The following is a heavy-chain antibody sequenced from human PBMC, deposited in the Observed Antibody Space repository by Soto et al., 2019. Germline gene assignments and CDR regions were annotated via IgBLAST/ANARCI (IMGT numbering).Heavy chain of an antibody. CDR1: GYTSTNLD. J-gene: IGHJ4*02. CDR2: INPNSDT. CDR3: XXXXPXXXXTS. Sequence: QVQLVQSGAEVKKPGASVKVSCKASGYTSTNLDINWVRQATGQGLEWMGWINPNSDTGYAQKFQGRVTLTRDTSTSTVYMELSXLXSXXXXXXXXXXXXPXXXXTSWXQGTPV. V-gene: IGHV1-8*01.